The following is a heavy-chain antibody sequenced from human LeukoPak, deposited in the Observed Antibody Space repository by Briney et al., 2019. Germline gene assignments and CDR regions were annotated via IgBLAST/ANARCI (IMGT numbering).Heavy chain of an antibody. V-gene: IGHV1-69*06. CDR3: AKTPVGMVTPDY. J-gene: IGHJ4*02. CDR1: GYTFTAYY. CDR2: IIPIFGTA. Sequence: ASVKVSCKATGYTFTAYYMHWVRQAPGQGLEWMGGIIPIFGTANYAQKFQGRVTITADKSTSTAYMELSSLRSEDTAVYYCAKTPVGMVTPDYWGQGTLVTVSS. D-gene: IGHD5-24*01.